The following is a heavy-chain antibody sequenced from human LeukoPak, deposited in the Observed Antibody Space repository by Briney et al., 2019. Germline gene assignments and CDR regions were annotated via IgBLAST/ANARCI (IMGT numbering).Heavy chain of an antibody. V-gene: IGHV3-23*01. Sequence: GGSLRLSCVASGVTFSGYAMSWVRQAPGKGLEWVSAISGSGGSVYYADSVKGWFTISRDNPNNTLYLQMNSLRAEDTAVYYCAKSPQYCSSGSCYYYGMDVWGLGTTVTVSS. D-gene: IGHD2-15*01. CDR1: GVTFSGYA. CDR2: ISGSGGSV. CDR3: AKSPQYCSSGSCYYYGMDV. J-gene: IGHJ6*02.